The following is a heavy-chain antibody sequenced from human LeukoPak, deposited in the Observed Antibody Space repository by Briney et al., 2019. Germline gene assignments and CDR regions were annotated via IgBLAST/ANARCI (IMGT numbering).Heavy chain of an antibody. V-gene: IGHV4-61*02. J-gene: IGHJ5*02. CDR2: IYTSGST. CDR3: ARVGYSSSWYGTPMFDP. D-gene: IGHD6-13*01. CDR1: GGSISSGSYY. Sequence: PSQTLSLTCTVSGGSISSGSYYWSWIRQPGGKGLEWIVRIYTSGSTNYNPSLKSRVTISVDTSKNQFSLKLSSVTAADTAVYYCARVGYSSSWYGTPMFDPWGQGTLVTVSS.